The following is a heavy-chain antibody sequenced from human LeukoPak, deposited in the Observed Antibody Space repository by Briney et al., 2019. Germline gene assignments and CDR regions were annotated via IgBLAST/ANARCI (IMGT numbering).Heavy chain of an antibody. Sequence: SETLSLTCTVSGGSISSYYWSLIRQPPGKGLEWIGYIYYSGSTNYNPSLKSRVTISADTSKNQFSLKLSSVTAADTAVYYCARLVRYHDYWGQGTLVTVSS. CDR2: IYYSGST. CDR1: GGSISSYY. V-gene: IGHV4-59*01. CDR3: ARLVRYHDY. D-gene: IGHD3-9*01. J-gene: IGHJ4*02.